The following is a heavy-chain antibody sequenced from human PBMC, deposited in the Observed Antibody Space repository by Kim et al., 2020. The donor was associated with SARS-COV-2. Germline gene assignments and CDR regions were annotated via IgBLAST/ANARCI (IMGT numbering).Heavy chain of an antibody. CDR2: IRSKKDGGTT. V-gene: IGHV3-15*01. D-gene: IGHD6-19*01. CDR1: GFTFTNAW. Sequence: GGSLRLSCAASGFTFTNAWMNWVRQAPGKGLEWVGHIRSKKDGGTTAYAAPVKTRFTISRDDSTDNLYLQMNSLTIEDTAVYYCSCSSGWLPRDCWGQGTLVTVSS. CDR3: SCSSGWLPRDC. J-gene: IGHJ4*02.